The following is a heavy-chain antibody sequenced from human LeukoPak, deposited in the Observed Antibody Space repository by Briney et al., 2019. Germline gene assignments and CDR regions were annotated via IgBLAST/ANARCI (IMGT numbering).Heavy chain of an antibody. Sequence: SETLSLTCTVSGGSISSSSYYWGWIRQPPGKGLEWIGSIYYGGRTYYNPSLKSRVTISVDTSKNQFSLKLNSVTAADTAVYYCARDQANFYPTVGWFDPWGQGTLVTVSS. J-gene: IGHJ5*02. CDR1: GGSISSSSYY. CDR2: IYYGGRT. V-gene: IGHV4-39*07. CDR3: ARDQANFYPTVGWFDP. D-gene: IGHD1-1*01.